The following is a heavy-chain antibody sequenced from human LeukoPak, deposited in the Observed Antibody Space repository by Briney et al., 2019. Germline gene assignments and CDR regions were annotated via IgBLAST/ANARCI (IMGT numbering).Heavy chain of an antibody. CDR1: GYSFTNYW. Sequence: GESLKISCKGSGYSFTNYWVGWVRQMPGKGLEWMGIIYPGDSDTRYSPSFQGQVTISADKSISTAYLRWSSLKASDTATYYCARRSGGSISFDDYWGQGTLVTVSS. D-gene: IGHD2-2*01. CDR3: ARRSGGSISFDDY. V-gene: IGHV5-51*01. CDR2: IYPGDSDT. J-gene: IGHJ4*02.